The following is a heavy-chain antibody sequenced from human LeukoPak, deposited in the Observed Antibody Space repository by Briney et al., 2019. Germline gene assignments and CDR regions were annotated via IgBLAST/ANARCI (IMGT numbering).Heavy chain of an antibody. CDR2: MNPNTGNT. CDR3: ARGAPGSYCSGGSCPYFDY. V-gene: IGHV1-8*01. D-gene: IGHD2-15*01. J-gene: IGHJ4*02. Sequence: GASVKVSCKASGYTFIVYDINWVRQATGQGLEWMGWMNPNTGNTGYAQKFRGRVTMTRNTSISTASMELSSLTSEDTALYYCARGAPGSYCSGGSCPYFDYWGQGTLVSVSS. CDR1: GYTFIVYD.